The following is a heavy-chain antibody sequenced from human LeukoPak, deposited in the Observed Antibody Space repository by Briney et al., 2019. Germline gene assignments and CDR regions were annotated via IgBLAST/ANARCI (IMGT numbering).Heavy chain of an antibody. CDR2: IYHSGST. CDR1: GYSISSGYY. Sequence: SETLFLTCTVSGYSISSGYYWGWIRQPPGKGLEWIGSIYHSGSTNYNPSLKSRVTISVDTSKNQFSLKLSSVTAADTAVYYCARGQGYYDSSGYSNTLYYFDYWGQGTLVTVSS. V-gene: IGHV4-38-2*02. D-gene: IGHD3-22*01. CDR3: ARGQGYYDSSGYSNTLYYFDY. J-gene: IGHJ4*02.